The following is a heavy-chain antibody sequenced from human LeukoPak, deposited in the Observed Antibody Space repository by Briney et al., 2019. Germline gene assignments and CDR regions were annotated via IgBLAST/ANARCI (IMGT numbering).Heavy chain of an antibody. CDR3: ARDGAVAGTGGYFDY. J-gene: IGHJ4*02. CDR1: GFTVSSNY. D-gene: IGHD6-19*01. CDR2: IYSGGST. Sequence: GGSLRLSCAASGFTVSSNYMSWVRQAPGKGLEWVSVIYSGGSTYYADSVKGRFTISRDNSKNTLYLQMNSLRAEDTAVYYCARDGAVAGTGGYFDYWGQGTLVTVSS. V-gene: IGHV3-66*01.